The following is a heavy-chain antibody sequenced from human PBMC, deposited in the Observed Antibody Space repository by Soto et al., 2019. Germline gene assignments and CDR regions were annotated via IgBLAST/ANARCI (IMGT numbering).Heavy chain of an antibody. CDR1: GFTFSVYY. J-gene: IGHJ6*02. CDR3: ARDSDIVVVPAGMDV. Sequence: QVQLVESGGGLVKPGGSLRLSCAASGFTFSVYYMSWIRQAPGKGLEWVSYISSSSSYTNYADSVKGRFTISRDNAKNSLYLQMNSLRAEDTAVYYCARDSDIVVVPAGMDVWGQGTTVTVSS. V-gene: IGHV3-11*06. CDR2: ISSSSSYT. D-gene: IGHD2-2*01.